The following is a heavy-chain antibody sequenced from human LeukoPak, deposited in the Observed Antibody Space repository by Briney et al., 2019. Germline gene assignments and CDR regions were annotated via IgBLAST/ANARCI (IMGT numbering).Heavy chain of an antibody. J-gene: IGHJ4*02. CDR1: GLTVSDIY. CDR2: IHSDDNT. V-gene: IGHV3-66*02. Sequence: PGGSLRLSCAASGLTVSDIYMSWVRQAPGKGLEWVSVIHSDDNTYHADSVKGRFTISRDNSKNTLYLQMNSLRVEDTAVYYCARERYCSSGSCPNSNRYFDSWGQGTLVTVSS. D-gene: IGHD2-15*01. CDR3: ARERYCSSGSCPNSNRYFDS.